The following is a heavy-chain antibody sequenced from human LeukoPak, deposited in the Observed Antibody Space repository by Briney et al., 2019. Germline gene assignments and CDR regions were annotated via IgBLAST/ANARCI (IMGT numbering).Heavy chain of an antibody. CDR1: GYTFTSYG. CDR3: ARVLDYVWGSYRTFDY. V-gene: IGHV1-18*01. Sequence: ASVKVSCKASGYTFTSYGISWVRQAPGQGLEWMGWISAYNGNTNYAQKLQGRVTMTTDTSTSTAYMELRSLRSDDTAVYYCARVLDYVWGSYRTFDYWGLGTLVTVSS. J-gene: IGHJ4*02. D-gene: IGHD3-16*02. CDR2: ISAYNGNT.